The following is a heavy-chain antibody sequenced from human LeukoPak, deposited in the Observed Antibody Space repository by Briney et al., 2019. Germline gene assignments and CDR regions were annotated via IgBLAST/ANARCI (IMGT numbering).Heavy chain of an antibody. CDR1: GYTFTSYY. Sequence: ASVKVSCNASGYTFTSYYMHWVRLAPGQGLEWRAMINPSGGTTSYAQKFQGRVTMTRDTSTSTVYMELSSLRSEDTAVYYCARGLQELADVFDIWGQGTMVTVSS. CDR2: INPSGGTT. CDR3: ARGLQELADVFDI. J-gene: IGHJ3*02. D-gene: IGHD6-13*01. V-gene: IGHV1-46*01.